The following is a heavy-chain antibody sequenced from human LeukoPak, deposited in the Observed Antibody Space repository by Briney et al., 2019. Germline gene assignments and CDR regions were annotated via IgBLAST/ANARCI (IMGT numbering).Heavy chain of an antibody. D-gene: IGHD2-15*01. CDR3: ARGLRPGGTFF. J-gene: IGHJ4*02. Sequence: GASVKVSCKASGGTFSSYAISWVRQAPGQGLEWMGRIIPILGIANYAQKFQGRVTITADKSTSTAYMELSSLRSEDTAVYYCARGLRPGGTFFWGQGTLVTVSS. V-gene: IGHV1-69*04. CDR2: IIPILGIA. CDR1: GGTFSSYA.